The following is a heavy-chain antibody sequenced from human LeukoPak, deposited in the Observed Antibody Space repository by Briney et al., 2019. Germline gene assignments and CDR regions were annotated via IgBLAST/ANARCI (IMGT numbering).Heavy chain of an antibody. J-gene: IGHJ4*02. CDR2: MSYDGSNK. CDR3: ARAPRGYSYGNFDY. CDR1: GFTFSSYG. D-gene: IGHD5-18*01. Sequence: GSLRLSCAVSGFTFSSYGMHWVRQAPGKGLEWVAVMSYDGSNKNYADSVKGRFTISRDNSKNSLYLQMNSLRAEDTAVYYCARAPRGYSYGNFDYWGQGTLVTVSS. V-gene: IGHV3-30*03.